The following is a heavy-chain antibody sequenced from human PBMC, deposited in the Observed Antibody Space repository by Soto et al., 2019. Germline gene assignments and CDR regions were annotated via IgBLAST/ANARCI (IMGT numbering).Heavy chain of an antibody. CDR1: GFTFSSYA. V-gene: IGHV3-30-3*01. CDR2: ISYDGSNK. CDR3: ARDGTNSFDY. Sequence: QVQLVESGGGVVQPGRSLRLSCAASGFTFSSYAMHWVRQAPGKGLEWVAVISYDGSNKYYADSVKGRFTISRDNSKNTLYLQMNSLRADDTAVYYCARDGTNSFDYWGQGTLVTVSS. J-gene: IGHJ4*02. D-gene: IGHD6-13*01.